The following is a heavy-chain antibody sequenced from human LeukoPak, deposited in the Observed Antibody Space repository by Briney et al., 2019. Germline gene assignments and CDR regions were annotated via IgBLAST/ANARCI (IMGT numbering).Heavy chain of an antibody. CDR2: IYFSGST. V-gene: IGHV4-59*08. J-gene: IGHJ4*02. CDR1: AVSISSYY. D-gene: IGHD4/OR15-4a*01. Sequence: SETLSHTCTVSAVSISSYYWSWIRQPPGKGLEWIGYIYFSGSTNYNPSLRSRVTISVDTSKNQFSLKLSSVTAADTAVYYCATTDCRGANCRSDFWGQGTLVTVSS. CDR3: ATTDCRGANCRSDF.